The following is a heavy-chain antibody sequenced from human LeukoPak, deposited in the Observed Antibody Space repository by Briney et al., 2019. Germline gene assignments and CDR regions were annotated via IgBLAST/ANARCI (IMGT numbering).Heavy chain of an antibody. CDR1: GLSFSNAW. Sequence: GSLRLSCAVSGLSFSNAWMSWVRQAPGKGLEWIGSIYYSGSTYYNPSLKSRVTISVDTSKNQFSLKLSSVTAADTAVYYCARLGSSSRYSYDDAFDIWGQGTMVTVSS. J-gene: IGHJ3*02. CDR2: IYYSGST. V-gene: IGHV4-59*05. CDR3: ARLGSSSRYSYDDAFDI. D-gene: IGHD6-13*01.